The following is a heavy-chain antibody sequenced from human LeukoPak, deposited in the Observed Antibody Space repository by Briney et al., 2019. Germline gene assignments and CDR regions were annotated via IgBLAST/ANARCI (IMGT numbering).Heavy chain of an antibody. D-gene: IGHD4-23*01. J-gene: IGHJ4*02. CDR1: GLTFTNHG. V-gene: IGHV3-30*02. CDR2: VRNDGFDT. CDR3: TRDRGKDYFGD. Sequence: GGSLRLSCVTSGLTFTNHGFHWLRQSAGRGLEWVAFVRNDGFDTYHSNSVKGRFSISRDDSKNTVYLQMNSLRAEDTALYYCTRDRGKDYFGDWGQGTQVTVSS.